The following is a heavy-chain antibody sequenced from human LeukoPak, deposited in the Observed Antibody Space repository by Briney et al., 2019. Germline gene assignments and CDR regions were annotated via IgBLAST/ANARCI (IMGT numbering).Heavy chain of an antibody. V-gene: IGHV4-59*01. D-gene: IGHD6-19*01. CDR1: GGSISSYY. Sequence: SETLSLTCTVSGGSISSYYWSWIRQPPGKRLEWIGYIYYSGSTNYNPSLKSRVTISVDTSKNQFSLKPSSVTAADTAVYYCARLYSSGWYWEYYFDYWGQGTLVTVSS. CDR3: ARLYSSGWYWEYYFDY. J-gene: IGHJ4*02. CDR2: IYYSGST.